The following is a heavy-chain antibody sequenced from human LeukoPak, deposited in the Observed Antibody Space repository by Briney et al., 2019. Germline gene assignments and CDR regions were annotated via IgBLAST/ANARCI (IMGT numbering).Heavy chain of an antibody. Sequence: SETLSLTCTVSGGSITSTSDKWSWIRQPPGTGLEWIGNIPYSGSTSYNPSLKSRVSISIDTSENQFSLKVTSVTAADTATYYCARHKTGSSWFGPWGQGTLVTVSS. CDR1: GGSITSTSDK. CDR3: ARHKTGSSWFGP. D-gene: IGHD6-13*01. V-gene: IGHV4-39*01. J-gene: IGHJ5*02. CDR2: IPYSGST.